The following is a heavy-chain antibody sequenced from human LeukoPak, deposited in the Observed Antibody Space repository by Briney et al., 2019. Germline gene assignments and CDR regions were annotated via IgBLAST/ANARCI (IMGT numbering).Heavy chain of an antibody. V-gene: IGHV1-69*04. CDR2: IIPILGIA. Sequence: GASVKVSCKASEGTFSSYTISWVRQAPGQGLEWMGRIIPILGIANYAQKFQGRVTITADKSTSTAYTELSSLRSEDTAVYYCAREYCGGDCYPPGWFDPWGQGTLVTVSS. CDR3: AREYCGGDCYPPGWFDP. D-gene: IGHD2-21*02. J-gene: IGHJ5*02. CDR1: EGTFSSYT.